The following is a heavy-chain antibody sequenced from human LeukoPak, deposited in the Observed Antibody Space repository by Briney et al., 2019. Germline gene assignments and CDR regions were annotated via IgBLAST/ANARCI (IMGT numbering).Heavy chain of an antibody. D-gene: IGHD5-12*01. CDR3: AKGVATAGGYMDV. CDR2: INPSGGST. J-gene: IGHJ6*03. Sequence: ASVKVSCKASGYTFTSYYMHWVRQAPGQGLEWMGIINPSGGSTSYAQKFQGRVTMTRDMSTSTVYMELSSLRSEDTAVYYGAKGVATAGGYMDVWGKGTTVTVSS. V-gene: IGHV1-46*01. CDR1: GYTFTSYY.